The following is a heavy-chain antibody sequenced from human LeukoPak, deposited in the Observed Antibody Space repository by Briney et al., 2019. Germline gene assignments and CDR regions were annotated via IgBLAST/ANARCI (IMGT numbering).Heavy chain of an antibody. CDR3: ARHADIVVVPAAIQ. D-gene: IGHD2-2*02. CDR1: GGSISSGDYY. Sequence: SETLSLTCTVSGGSISSGDYYWSWIRQPPGKGLEWIGYIYYSGSTYYNPSLKSRVTISVDTSKNQFSLKLSSVTAADTAVYYCARHADIVVVPAAIQWGQGTLVTVSS. V-gene: IGHV4-30-4*08. CDR2: IYYSGST. J-gene: IGHJ4*02.